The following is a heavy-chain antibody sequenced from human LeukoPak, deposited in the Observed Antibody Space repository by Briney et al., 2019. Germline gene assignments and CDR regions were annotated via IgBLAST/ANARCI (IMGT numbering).Heavy chain of an antibody. CDR1: GFTFSTYG. Sequence: PGGSLRLSCAASGFTFSTYGMHWVRQGPDKGLEWMALIFHDGNDKRYADSVKGRFTISRDNAKNSLYLQMNSLRAEDTAVYYCARSFYGGNSEAFDYWGQGTLVTVSS. V-gene: IGHV3-33*01. D-gene: IGHD4-23*01. J-gene: IGHJ4*02. CDR2: IFHDGNDK. CDR3: ARSFYGGNSEAFDY.